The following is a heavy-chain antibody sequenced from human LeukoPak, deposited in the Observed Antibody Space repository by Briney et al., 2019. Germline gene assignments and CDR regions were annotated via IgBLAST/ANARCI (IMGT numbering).Heavy chain of an antibody. CDR2: ITVYNDDT. CDR1: GYTFSDYG. V-gene: IGHV1-18*01. CDR3: TRDYSGDY. D-gene: IGHD3-10*01. J-gene: IGHJ4*02. Sequence: ASVKVSCKASGYTFSDYGINWVRQAPGQGLEWMGWITVYNDDTNYGQKFQGRVTMTTDTSTSTAYMELRRPRSDDTAVYYCTRDYSGDYWGQGTLVTVSS.